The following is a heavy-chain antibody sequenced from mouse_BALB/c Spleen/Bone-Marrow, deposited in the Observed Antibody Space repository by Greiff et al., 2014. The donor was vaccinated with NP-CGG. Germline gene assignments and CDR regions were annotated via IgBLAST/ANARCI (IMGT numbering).Heavy chain of an antibody. CDR1: GFNIKDTY. CDR2: IDPTNGNT. V-gene: IGHV14-3*02. D-gene: IGHD1-1*01. CDR3: ARYYYGSSYFAY. Sequence: VQLKESGAELVKPGASVKLSCTASGFNIKDTYMHWVKQRPEQGLEWIGGIDPTNGNTKYDPKFQGKATITADTSSNTAYLQLSSLTSEDTAVYYCARYYYGSSYFAYWGQGTLVTVSA. J-gene: IGHJ3*01.